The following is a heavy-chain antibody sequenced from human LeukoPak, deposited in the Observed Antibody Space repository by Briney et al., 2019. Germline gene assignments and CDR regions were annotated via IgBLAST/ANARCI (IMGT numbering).Heavy chain of an antibody. CDR3: ASVSHDILIY. CDR1: GGSISSGSYY. CDR2: IYTSGST. V-gene: IGHV4-61*02. J-gene: IGHJ4*02. D-gene: IGHD3-9*01. Sequence: SETLSLTCTASGGSISSGSYYWSWIRQPAGKGLEWIGRIYTSGSTNYNPSLKSRVTISVDTSKNQFSLKLSSVTAADTAVYYCASVSHDILIYWGQGTLVTVSS.